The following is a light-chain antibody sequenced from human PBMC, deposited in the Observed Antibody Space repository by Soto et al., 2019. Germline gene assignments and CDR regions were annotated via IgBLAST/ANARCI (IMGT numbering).Light chain of an antibody. V-gene: IGLV1-40*01. Sequence: QSVLTQPPSVSGAPGQRVTISCTGSSSNIGAGYDVQWYQQLPGTAPKLLIYVNNNRPSGVPDRFSGSKSGTSASLAITGLQAEDEADYYCHSFDSSLSGWVFGGGTKLTVL. J-gene: IGLJ3*02. CDR3: HSFDSSLSGWV. CDR1: SSNIGAGYD. CDR2: VNN.